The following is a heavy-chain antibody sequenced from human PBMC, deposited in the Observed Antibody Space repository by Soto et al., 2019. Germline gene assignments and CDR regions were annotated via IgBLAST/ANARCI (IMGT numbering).Heavy chain of an antibody. CDR3: ARGYGDYDNWFDP. D-gene: IGHD4-17*01. CDR1: VGSLSSGDYY. J-gene: IGHJ5*02. V-gene: IGHV4-30-4*01. CDR2: IYYSGST. Sequence: SETLSLTCTVSVGSLSSGDYYWSWISQPPGKGLDWIGYIYYSGSTYSDPSLKSRLTISVDTSKNQLSLKLNSVTAADTAVYYCARGYGDYDNWFDPWGQGTLVTVSS.